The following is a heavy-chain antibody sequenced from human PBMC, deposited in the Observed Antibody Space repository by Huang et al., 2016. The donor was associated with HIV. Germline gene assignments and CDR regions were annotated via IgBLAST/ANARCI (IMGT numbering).Heavy chain of an antibody. J-gene: IGHJ4*02. CDR1: GYAFTSYY. D-gene: IGHD3-22*01. V-gene: IGHV1-46*01. CDR3: ARDRDFYDSSGYWGFNYFDY. CDR2: INPSGGST. Sequence: QVQLVQSGAEVKKPGASVKVSCKASGYAFTSYYMHWVRQAPGQGLEWMGMINPSGGSTSDTQEFQGRVTTTRDTSTNTVLMELSSLRSEDTAVYYCARDRDFYDSSGYWGFNYFDYWGQGTLVTVSS.